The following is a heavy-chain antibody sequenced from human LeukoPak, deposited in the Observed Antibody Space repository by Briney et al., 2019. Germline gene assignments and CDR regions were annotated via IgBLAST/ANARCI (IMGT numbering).Heavy chain of an antibody. D-gene: IGHD3-22*01. CDR3: AREREDFYDSSGFGAPSFDV. J-gene: IGHJ3*01. CDR1: GASISSHY. CDR2: VYHSGST. Sequence: SETLSLTCTVSGASISSHYWTWIPQPPGKGLEWIGFVYHSGSTSYNPSLKSRVTMSIDTSKSDFSLKLSSLTPADTAVYYCAREREDFYDSSGFGAPSFDVWGQGTTVSVSS. V-gene: IGHV4-59*11.